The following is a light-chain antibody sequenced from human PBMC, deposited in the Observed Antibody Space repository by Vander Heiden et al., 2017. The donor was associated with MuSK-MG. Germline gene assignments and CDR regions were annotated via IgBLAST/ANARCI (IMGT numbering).Light chain of an antibody. CDR2: AAS. CDR1: QAIRKY. V-gene: IGKV1-33*01. Sequence: DIQMTQSPSSLPASVGDRVNITCQASQAIRKYLNWYRQKPGKAPNLLMYAASNLETGVPSIFRGSGSGKDFTFTISSLQHEDIATYYCQNYCNFPATFGGGTKVDIK. J-gene: IGKJ4*01. CDR3: QNYCNFPAT.